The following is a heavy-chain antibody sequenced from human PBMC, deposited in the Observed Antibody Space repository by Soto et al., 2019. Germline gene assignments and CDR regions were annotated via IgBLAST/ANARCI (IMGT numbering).Heavy chain of an antibody. J-gene: IGHJ5*02. V-gene: IGHV4-34*01. CDR2: INHSGSV. CDR3: AKGPQTGYYDSGTFYSSVP. Sequence: QVQLQQWGAGVLTPSETLSLTCAVYGGSFHGYYWSWIRQPPGKGLEWIGEINHSGSVTFNPTFKSGVSSLLDTSKNQMSLQLGSVSAADTAIYYCAKGPQTGYYDSGTFYSSVPWGQGTLVTVSS. CDR1: GGSFHGYY. D-gene: IGHD3-10*01.